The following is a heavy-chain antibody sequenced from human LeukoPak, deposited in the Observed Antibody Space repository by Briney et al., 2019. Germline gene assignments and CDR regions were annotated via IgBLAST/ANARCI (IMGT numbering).Heavy chain of an antibody. D-gene: IGHD3-10*01. V-gene: IGHV4-34*01. Sequence: SETLSLTCAVYGGSCSGYYWSWIRQPPGKGLEGMGEINHSGSTNYNPSLNSRVTISVDTSKNQFSLKLRSVTAGDTAVYYCARGRGRITMVRGVIIKLSWFAPWGQGTLVTVSS. CDR3: ARGRGRITMVRGVIIKLSWFAP. J-gene: IGHJ5*02. CDR1: GGSCSGYY. CDR2: INHSGST.